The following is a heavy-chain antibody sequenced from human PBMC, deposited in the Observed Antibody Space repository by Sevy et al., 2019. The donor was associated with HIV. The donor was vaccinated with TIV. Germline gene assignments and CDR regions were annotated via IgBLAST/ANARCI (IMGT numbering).Heavy chain of an antibody. CDR2: ISSSSSTI. CDR1: GFTFSSYS. V-gene: IGHV3-48*01. Sequence: GRSLRLSCAASGFTFSSYSMNWVRQAPGKGLEWVSYISSSSSTIYYADSVKGRFTISRDNAKNSLYLQMNSLRAEDTAVYYCARLSGYSSSWSYFDYWGQGTLVTVSS. D-gene: IGHD6-13*01. CDR3: ARLSGYSSSWSYFDY. J-gene: IGHJ4*02.